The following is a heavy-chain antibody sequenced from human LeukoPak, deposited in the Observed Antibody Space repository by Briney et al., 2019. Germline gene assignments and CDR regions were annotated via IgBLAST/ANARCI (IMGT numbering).Heavy chain of an antibody. CDR3: AGGSSGYFDF. Sequence: SETLSLTCAVSGGSISSSDWWSWVRQPPGKGLEWIGEIYHSGSTNYNPSLKSRVSISIDKSNNQFSLKLTSVTAADTAVYYCAGGSSGYFDFWGQGTLVTVSS. J-gene: IGHJ4*02. CDR1: GGSISSSDW. CDR2: IYHSGST. D-gene: IGHD3-22*01. V-gene: IGHV4-4*02.